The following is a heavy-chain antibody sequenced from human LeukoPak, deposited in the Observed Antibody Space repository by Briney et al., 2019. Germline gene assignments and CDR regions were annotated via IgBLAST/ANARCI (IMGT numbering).Heavy chain of an antibody. CDR3: ARGPFGPEYYFDY. CDR2: ISSNGGST. V-gene: IGHV3-64*01. D-gene: IGHD3-10*01. Sequence: GGSLRLSCAASGFTFSSYAMHWVRQAPGKGLEYVSAISSNGGSTYYANSVKGRFTISRDNSKNTLYLQMGSLRAEDMAVHYCARGPFGPEYYFDYWGQGTLVTVSS. J-gene: IGHJ4*02. CDR1: GFTFSSYA.